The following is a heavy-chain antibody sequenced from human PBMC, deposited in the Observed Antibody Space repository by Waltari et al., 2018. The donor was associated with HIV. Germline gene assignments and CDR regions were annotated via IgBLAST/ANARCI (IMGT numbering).Heavy chain of an antibody. CDR2: ITPILSVP. CDR1: GGPFVTYD. Sequence: QVQLVQSGTEVKKPGSSVKVSCKTSGGPFVTYDISWVRQAPGKGLEWMGKITPILSVPNYAQKCQGRITITADKSTRTAYMELTSLRSDDTAVYYCAREGGVSFPGAMDVWGQGTTITVSS. J-gene: IGHJ6*02. D-gene: IGHD3-10*01. CDR3: AREGGVSFPGAMDV. V-gene: IGHV1-69*04.